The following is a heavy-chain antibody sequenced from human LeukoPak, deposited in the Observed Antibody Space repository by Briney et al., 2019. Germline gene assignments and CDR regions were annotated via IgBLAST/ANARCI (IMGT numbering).Heavy chain of an antibody. CDR2: ISGSGGST. V-gene: IGHV3-23*01. Sequence: GGSLRLSCAASGFTFPNYAMSWVRQAPGKGLEWVSTISGSGGSTYYADSVKGRFTISRDNSKDTLYLQMNSLRAEDTAVYYCARKGAGYSGYGIDYWGQGTLVTVSS. J-gene: IGHJ4*02. CDR1: GFTFPNYA. D-gene: IGHD5-12*01. CDR3: ARKGAGYSGYGIDY.